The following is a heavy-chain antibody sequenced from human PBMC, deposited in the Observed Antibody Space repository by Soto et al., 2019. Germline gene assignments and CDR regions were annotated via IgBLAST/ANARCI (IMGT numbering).Heavy chain of an antibody. CDR2: IDYSGTT. V-gene: IGHV4-39*01. CDR1: GGSISSSSYY. D-gene: IGHD3-22*01. CDR3: ARHDYYESSGYYSHFQH. J-gene: IGHJ1*01. Sequence: QLQLQESGPGLVKPSETLSLTCTVSGGSISSSSYYWGWIRQPPGKGLEWIGSIDYSGTTYYNPSLTSRVTISVDTSKNQFSLRLSSVTAADTAVYYCARHDYYESSGYYSHFQHWGQGTLVTVSS.